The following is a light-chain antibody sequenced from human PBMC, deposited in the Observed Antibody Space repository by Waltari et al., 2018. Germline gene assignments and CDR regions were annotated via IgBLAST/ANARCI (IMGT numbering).Light chain of an antibody. CDR1: SSDVGGYAY. CDR2: DVN. V-gene: IGLV2-11*01. CDR3: CSYAGRATWA. J-gene: IGLJ3*02. Sequence: QSALTQPRSVSGSPGHPVTISCTGTSSDVGGYAYFSWYQHHPGKAPKLVIYDVNKRPSGVPDRFSGSKSGNTASLTISGLQADDEADYNCCSYAGRATWAFGGGTKLTVL.